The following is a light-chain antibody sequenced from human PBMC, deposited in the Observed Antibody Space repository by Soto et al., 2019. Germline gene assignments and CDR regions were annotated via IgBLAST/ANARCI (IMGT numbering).Light chain of an antibody. Sequence: ENVLAQSPGTLSLSPGERATLSCRASQSVSSSYLAWYQQKPGQAPRLLIYGASSRATGIPDRFSGSGSGTDFTLTISRLEPEDFAVYYCQQYGSSPSITLGQGTRLEIK. CDR2: GAS. CDR3: QQYGSSPSIT. V-gene: IGKV3-20*01. J-gene: IGKJ5*01. CDR1: QSVSSSY.